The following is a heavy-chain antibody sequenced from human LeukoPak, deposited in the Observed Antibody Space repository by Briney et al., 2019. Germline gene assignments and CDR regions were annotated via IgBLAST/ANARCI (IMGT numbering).Heavy chain of an antibody. CDR2: IWYDGSNK. J-gene: IGHJ4*02. V-gene: IGHV3-33*03. Sequence: PGRSLRLSCAASGFTFSSYGMHWVRQAPGKGLEWVTVIWYDGSNKYYADSVKGRFTISRDNAKNTLYLQMNSLRAEDTAVYYCAVPPPPGFSYGGNLFDYWGQGTLVTVSS. D-gene: IGHD5-18*01. CDR3: AVPPPPGFSYGGNLFDY. CDR1: GFTFSSYG.